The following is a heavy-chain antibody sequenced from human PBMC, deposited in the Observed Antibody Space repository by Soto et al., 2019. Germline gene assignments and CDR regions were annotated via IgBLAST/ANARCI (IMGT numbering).Heavy chain of an antibody. CDR2: ISAHNGNT. V-gene: IGHV1-18*01. Sequence: QVHMVQSGAEVKKPGASVKVSCKASGYTFTSYGITWVRQAPGQGLEWMGWISAHNGNTDYEQKLQGRVIVTRDTSTSPAYMELSSLISDDTAVYYCARGRYGDYWGQGDLVDVS. D-gene: IGHD1-1*01. J-gene: IGHJ4*02. CDR1: GYTFTSYG. CDR3: ARGRYGDY.